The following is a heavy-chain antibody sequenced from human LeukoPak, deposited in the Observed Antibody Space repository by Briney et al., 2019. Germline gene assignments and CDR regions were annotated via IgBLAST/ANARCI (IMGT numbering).Heavy chain of an antibody. V-gene: IGHV3-74*01. CDR2: ISPTGSTT. CDR1: GFSFSGHW. CDR3: ARSYCSGGSCEPAFDY. D-gene: IGHD2-15*01. J-gene: IGHJ4*02. Sequence: GGSLRLSCTASGFSFSGHWMHWARRLPGKGLVWVSRISPTGSTTSYADSVKGRFSISRDNSKNTLYLQMNSLRAEDTAVYYCARSYCSGGSCEPAFDYWGQGTLVTVSS.